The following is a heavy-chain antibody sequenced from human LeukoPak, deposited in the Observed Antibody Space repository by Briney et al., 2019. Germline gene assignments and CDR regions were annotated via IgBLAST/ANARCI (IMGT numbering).Heavy chain of an antibody. J-gene: IGHJ3*02. CDR2: ISYDGSNK. CDR3: ARDSSGWYVDKAFDI. V-gene: IGHV3-30-3*01. D-gene: IGHD6-19*01. Sequence: PGGSLRLSCAASGFTFSSYAMHWVRQAPGKGLEWVAVISYDGSNKYYADSVKGRFTISRDNSKNTLYLQMNSLRAEDTAVYYCARDSSGWYVDKAFDIWGQGTMVTVSS. CDR1: GFTFSSYA.